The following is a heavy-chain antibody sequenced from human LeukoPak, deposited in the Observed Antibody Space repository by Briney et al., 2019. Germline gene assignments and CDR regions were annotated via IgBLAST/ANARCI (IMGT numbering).Heavy chain of an antibody. V-gene: IGHV3-21*04. J-gene: IGHJ3*02. D-gene: IGHD4-11*01. CDR3: AKDTVPLRNDAFDI. CDR1: GFTFSSYS. Sequence: GGSLRLSCAASGFTFSSYSMNWVRQAPGKGLEWVSSISSSSSYIYYADSVKGRFTISRDNAKNSLCLQMNSLRAEDTALYCCAKDTVPLRNDAFDIWGQGTMVTVSS. CDR2: ISSSSSYI.